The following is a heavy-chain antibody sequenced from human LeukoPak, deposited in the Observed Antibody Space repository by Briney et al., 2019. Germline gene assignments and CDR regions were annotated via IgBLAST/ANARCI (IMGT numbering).Heavy chain of an antibody. Sequence: KTSETLSLTCTVSGGSISSGDYYWSWIRQPPGKGLEWIGYIYYSGSTYYNPSLKSRVTISVDTSKNQFSLKLSSVTAADTAVYYCARGINSQLTYYFDYWGQGNLVTVSS. CDR1: GGSISSGDYY. CDR3: ARGINSQLTYYFDY. J-gene: IGHJ4*02. CDR2: IYYSGST. D-gene: IGHD1-1*01. V-gene: IGHV4-30-4*08.